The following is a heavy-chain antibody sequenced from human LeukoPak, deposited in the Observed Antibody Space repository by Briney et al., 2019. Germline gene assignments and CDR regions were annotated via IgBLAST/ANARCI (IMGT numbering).Heavy chain of an antibody. CDR1: GFTVSSNY. Sequence: GGSLRLSCAASGFTVSSNYMSWVRQAPGKGLEWVSVIYSGGSTYYADSVKGRLTISRDNSKNTLYLQMNSLRAEDTAVHYCARSVTRTYYDFWSGHHYFDYWGQGTLVTVSS. CDR2: IYSGGST. CDR3: ARSVTRTYYDFWSGHHYFDY. J-gene: IGHJ4*02. D-gene: IGHD3-3*01. V-gene: IGHV3-66*01.